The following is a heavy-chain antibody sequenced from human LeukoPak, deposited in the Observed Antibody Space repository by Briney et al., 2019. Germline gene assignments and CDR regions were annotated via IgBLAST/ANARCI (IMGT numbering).Heavy chain of an antibody. CDR2: INHSGST. CDR1: GGSFSGYY. CDR3: ARPRRMGIFDY. J-gene: IGHJ4*02. Sequence: SETLSLTCAVYGGSFSGYYWSWIRQPPGEGLEWIGEINHSGSTNYNPSLKSRVTISVDTSKNQFSLKLSSVTAADTAVYYCARPRRMGIFDYWGQGTLVTVSS. V-gene: IGHV4-34*01. D-gene: IGHD6-13*01.